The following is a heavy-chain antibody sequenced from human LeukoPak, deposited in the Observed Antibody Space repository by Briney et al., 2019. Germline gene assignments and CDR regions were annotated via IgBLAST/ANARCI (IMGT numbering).Heavy chain of an antibody. CDR2: IYYSGST. CDR3: ARLHYYGSGSYYNY. V-gene: IGHV4-39*01. CDR1: GGSISSSSYY. D-gene: IGHD3-10*01. J-gene: IGHJ4*02. Sequence: PSETLSLTCTVSGGSISSSSYYWGWIRQPPGKGLEWIGSIYYSGSTYYNPSLKSRVTISADTSKNQFSLKLSSVTAADTAVYYCARLHYYGSGSYYNYWGQGTLVTVSS.